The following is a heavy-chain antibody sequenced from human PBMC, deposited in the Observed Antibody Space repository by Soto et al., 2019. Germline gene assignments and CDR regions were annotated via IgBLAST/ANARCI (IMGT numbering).Heavy chain of an antibody. V-gene: IGHV4-38-2*02. CDR3: ARDPRGYSYGYFDY. Sequence: KPSETLSLTCAVSGYSISSGYYWGWIRQPPGKGLEWIGSIYHSGSTYYNPSLKSRVTISVDTSKNQFSLKLSSVTAADTAVYYCARDPRGYSYGYFDYWGQGTLVTVSS. CDR2: IYHSGST. CDR1: GYSISSGYY. J-gene: IGHJ4*02. D-gene: IGHD5-18*01.